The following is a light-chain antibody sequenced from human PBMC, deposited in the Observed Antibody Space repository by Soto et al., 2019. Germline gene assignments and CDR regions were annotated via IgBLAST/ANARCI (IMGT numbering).Light chain of an antibody. J-gene: IGKJ1*01. V-gene: IGKV1-5*03. CDR1: QSISSW. CDR2: KAS. CDR3: QQYSYFAT. Sequence: DIQMTQSPSTLSASVGDRVTITCRASQSISSWLTWYQQKAGQAPKLLIYKASIVESGVPSRFSGSGSGTEFTLTISSLQPDYSAPYYCQQYSYFATFGQGTRVEVQ.